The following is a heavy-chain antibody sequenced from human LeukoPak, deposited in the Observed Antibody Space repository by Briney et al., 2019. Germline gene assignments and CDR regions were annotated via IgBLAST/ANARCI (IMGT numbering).Heavy chain of an antibody. CDR3: ARGLNYSNRRAEYFQH. J-gene: IGHJ1*01. CDR2: ISGSGGST. D-gene: IGHD4-11*01. Sequence: PGGSLRLSCAASGFTFSSYAMSWVRQAPGKGLEWVSAISGSGGSTYYADSVKGRFTISRDNSKNTLYLQMNSLRAEDTAVYYCARGLNYSNRRAEYFQHWGQGTLVTVSS. CDR1: GFTFSSYA. V-gene: IGHV3-23*01.